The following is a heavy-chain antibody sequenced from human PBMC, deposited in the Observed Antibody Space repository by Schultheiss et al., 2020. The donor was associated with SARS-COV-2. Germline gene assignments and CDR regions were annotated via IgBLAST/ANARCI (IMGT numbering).Heavy chain of an antibody. Sequence: GGSLRLSCAASGLTFSSHEMIWVRQAPGKGLEWVSSISSSSSYIYYADSVKGRFTISRDNAKNSLYLQMNSLRAEDTAVYYCARDPTQAGHFDYWGQGTLVTVSS. J-gene: IGHJ4*02. CDR2: ISSSSSYI. D-gene: IGHD6-13*01. CDR3: ARDPTQAGHFDY. V-gene: IGHV3-21*01. CDR1: GLTFSSHE.